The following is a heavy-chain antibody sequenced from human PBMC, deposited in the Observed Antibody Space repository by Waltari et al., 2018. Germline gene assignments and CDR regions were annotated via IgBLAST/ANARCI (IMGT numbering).Heavy chain of an antibody. D-gene: IGHD5-18*01. CDR1: GFTLSSYS. V-gene: IGHV3-21*01. J-gene: IGHJ3*01. Sequence: EVQLVESGGGLVKPGGSLRLSCAASGFTLSSYSMNWVRQAPGKGLEWVSTSRSSGSYMYYGDSVKGRFTISRDTAKTSLSLQMNSLRAEDTAVYYCARGLQLWFALDLWGQGTMVTVSS. CDR2: SRSSGSYM. CDR3: ARGLQLWFALDL.